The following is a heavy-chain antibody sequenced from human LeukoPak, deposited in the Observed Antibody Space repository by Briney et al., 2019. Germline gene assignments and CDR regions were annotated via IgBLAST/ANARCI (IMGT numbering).Heavy chain of an antibody. CDR2: ISYDGSNK. D-gene: IGHD4-17*01. V-gene: IGHV3-30-3*01. CDR3: ARDLPSMTTVTRSYFDY. CDR1: GFTFSSYA. J-gene: IGHJ4*02. Sequence: GGSLRLSCAASGFTFSSYAMHWVRQAPGKGLEWVAVISYDGSNKYYADSVKGRFTISRDNAKNSLYLQMNSLRAEDTAVYYCARDLPSMTTVTRSYFDYWGQGTLVTVSS.